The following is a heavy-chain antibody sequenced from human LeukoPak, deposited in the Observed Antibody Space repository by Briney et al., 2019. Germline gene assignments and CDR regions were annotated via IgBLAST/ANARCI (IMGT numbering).Heavy chain of an antibody. CDR2: IYTSRST. CDR3: AREDSSEEGNNWFDP. CDR1: GGSISSYY. J-gene: IGHJ5*02. D-gene: IGHD3-22*01. Sequence: SETLSLTCTVSGGSISSYYWSWIRQPAGKGLEWIGRIYTSRSTNYNPSLKSRVTMSVDTSKNQFSLKLSSVTAADTAVYYCAREDSSEEGNNWFDPWGQGTLVTVSS. V-gene: IGHV4-4*07.